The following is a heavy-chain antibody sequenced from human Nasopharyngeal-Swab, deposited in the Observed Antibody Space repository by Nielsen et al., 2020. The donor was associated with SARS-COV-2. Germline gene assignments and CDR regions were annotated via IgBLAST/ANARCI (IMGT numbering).Heavy chain of an antibody. D-gene: IGHD5-24*01. CDR1: GYTFTSYY. CDR2: INPSGGST. Sequence: ASVKVSCKASGYTFTSYYMHWVRQAPGQGLEWMGIINPSGGSTSYAQKFQGRVTMTRDTSTSTAYMELSSLRSEDTAVYYCARETGGDGYNGGLGYWGQGTLVTVSS. V-gene: IGHV1-46*01. J-gene: IGHJ4*02. CDR3: ARETGGDGYNGGLGY.